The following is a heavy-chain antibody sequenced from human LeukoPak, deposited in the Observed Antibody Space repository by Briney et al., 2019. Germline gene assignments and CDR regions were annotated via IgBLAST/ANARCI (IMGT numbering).Heavy chain of an antibody. CDR3: ARHVTFDY. D-gene: IGHD3-10*02. V-gene: IGHV4-59*01. Sequence: SETLSLTCTVSGGSTSSYYWSWIRQPPGKGLEWIGYIYYSGSTNYNPSLKSRVTISVDTSKNQFSLKLSSVTAANTAVYYCARHVTFDYWGQGTLVTVSS. J-gene: IGHJ4*02. CDR2: IYYSGST. CDR1: GGSTSSYY.